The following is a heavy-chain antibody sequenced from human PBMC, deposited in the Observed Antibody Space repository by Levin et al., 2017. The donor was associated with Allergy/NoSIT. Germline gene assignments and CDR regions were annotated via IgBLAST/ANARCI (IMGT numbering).Heavy chain of an antibody. CDR1: GFTFSSYA. CDR3: VKGKRVSCYSAGDY. V-gene: IGHV3-23*01. D-gene: IGHD2-15*01. Sequence: GGSLRLSCAASGFTFSSYAMNWVRQAPGKGLEWVSVICGNGGTTYYADSVKGRFTISRDNSKNTLYLQMNSLRADDTAVYYCVKGKRVSCYSAGDYWGQGSLVTVSS. CDR2: ICGNGGTT. J-gene: IGHJ4*02.